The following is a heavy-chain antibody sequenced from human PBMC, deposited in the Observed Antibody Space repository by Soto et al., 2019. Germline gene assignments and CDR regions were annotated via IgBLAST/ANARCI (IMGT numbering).Heavy chain of an antibody. D-gene: IGHD3-16*01. CDR3: ARDFNRGTFDY. CDR1: GGSINSYY. CDR2: IYYSGST. V-gene: IGHV4-59*01. J-gene: IGHJ4*02. Sequence: PSETLSLTCNVSGGSINSYYWSWIRQPPGKGLEWIGYIYYSGSTNYNPSLKSRVTISVDTSKNQFSLKLSSVTAADTAVYYCARDFNRGTFDYWGQGTLVTVSS.